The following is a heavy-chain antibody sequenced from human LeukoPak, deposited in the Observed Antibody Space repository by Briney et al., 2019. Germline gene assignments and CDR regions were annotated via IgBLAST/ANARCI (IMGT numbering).Heavy chain of an antibody. CDR3: ARGFYDSSGYYHFQH. D-gene: IGHD3-22*01. J-gene: IGHJ1*01. Sequence: PSETLSLTCTVSGGSISSYYWSWIRQPAGKGLEWIGYIYYSGSTNYNPSLKSRVTISVDTSKNQFSLKLSSVTAADTAVYYCARGFYDSSGYYHFQHWGQGTLLTVSS. V-gene: IGHV4-59*01. CDR2: IYYSGST. CDR1: GGSISSYY.